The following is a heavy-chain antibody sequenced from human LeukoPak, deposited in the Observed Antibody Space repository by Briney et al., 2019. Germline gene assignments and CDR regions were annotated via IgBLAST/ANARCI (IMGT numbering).Heavy chain of an antibody. D-gene: IGHD3-10*01. V-gene: IGHV3-30*18. CDR3: AKDLYYYGSGSYYTFDY. CDR1: GFTFSSYG. CDR2: ISYDGSNK. J-gene: IGHJ4*02. Sequence: GGSLRLSCAASGFTFSSYGMHWVRQAPGKGLEWVAVISYDGSNKYYADSVKGRFTISRDNSKNTLYLQMNSLRAEETAVYYCAKDLYYYGSGSYYTFDYWGQGTLVTVSS.